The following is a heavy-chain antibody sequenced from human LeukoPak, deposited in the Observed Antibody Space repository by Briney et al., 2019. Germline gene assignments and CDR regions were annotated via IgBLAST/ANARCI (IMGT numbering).Heavy chain of an antibody. CDR1: RFAFANYW. CDR3: ARDSEHYDSGAYYDALDI. D-gene: IGHD3-22*01. J-gene: IGHJ3*02. V-gene: IGHV3-7*01. CDR2: IKQDGSVK. Sequence: PGGSLRLSCAASRFAFANYWMNWVRQAPGKGLEWVANIKQDGSVKYYLDSVKGRFTISRDNAKNSLYLQMNSLRADDTGVYYCARDSEHYDSGAYYDALDIWGQGTMVTVSS.